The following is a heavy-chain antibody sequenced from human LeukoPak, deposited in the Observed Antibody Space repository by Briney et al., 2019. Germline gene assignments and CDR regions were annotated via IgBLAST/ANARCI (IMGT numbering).Heavy chain of an antibody. CDR1: GDSISSYY. CDR2: IYYSGST. V-gene: IGHV4-39*07. CDR3: ARGVSSSWSGAAFQPFDY. J-gene: IGHJ4*02. Sequence: SETLSLTCTVSGDSISSYYWGWIRQPPGKGLEWIGNIYYSGSTYYNPSLKSRVTISVDTSKNQFSLKLSSVTAADTAVYYCARGVSSSWSGAAFQPFDYWGQGTLVTVSS. D-gene: IGHD6-13*01.